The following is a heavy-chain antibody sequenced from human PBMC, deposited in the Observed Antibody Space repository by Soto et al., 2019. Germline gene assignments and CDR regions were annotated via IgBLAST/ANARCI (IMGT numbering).Heavy chain of an antibody. CDR1: GYSISSGCY. V-gene: IGHV4-38-2*02. Sequence: SETLSLTCTVSGYSISSGCYWCWIRQPPGKRLEWIGSMYPTGSTYYNPSLKSRVTISVDTSKNQFSLKLTSVTAADTAVYYCVRDLNYGLYYFDYWGQGTLVSVSS. J-gene: IGHJ4*02. CDR2: MYPTGST. CDR3: VRDLNYGLYYFDY. D-gene: IGHD3-10*01.